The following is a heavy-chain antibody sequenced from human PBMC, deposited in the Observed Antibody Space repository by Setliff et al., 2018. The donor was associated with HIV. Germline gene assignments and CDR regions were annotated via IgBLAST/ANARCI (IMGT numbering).Heavy chain of an antibody. CDR1: GYTLTSYG. J-gene: IGHJ3*02. CDR3: ARDRGVYCRSTNCYSPVDAFDI. Sequence: ASVKVSCKASGYTLTSYGISWVRQAPGQGLEWMGWISAYNGNTNYAQEVQGRVTMTTDTSTSTAYMELRSLRSDDTAVYYCARDRGVYCRSTNCYSPVDAFDIWGQGTMVTVSS. D-gene: IGHD2-2*01. V-gene: IGHV1-18*01. CDR2: ISAYNGNT.